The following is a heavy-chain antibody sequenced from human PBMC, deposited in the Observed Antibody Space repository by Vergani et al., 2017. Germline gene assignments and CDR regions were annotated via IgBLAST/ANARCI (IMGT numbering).Heavy chain of an antibody. V-gene: IGHV1-3*01. Sequence: QVQLVQSGAEVKKPGASVKVSCKASGYTFTSYAMHWVRQAPGQRLEWMGWIKAGNGNTKYSQKFQGRVTITRDTSASTAYMELSSLRSEDTAVYYCAREEFYDYVWGSYRWNDAFDIWGQGTMVTVSS. CDR1: GYTFTSYA. CDR2: IKAGNGNT. J-gene: IGHJ3*02. CDR3: AREEFYDYVWGSYRWNDAFDI. D-gene: IGHD3-16*02.